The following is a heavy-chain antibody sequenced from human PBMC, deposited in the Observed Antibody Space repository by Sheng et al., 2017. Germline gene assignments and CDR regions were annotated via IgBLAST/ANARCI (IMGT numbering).Heavy chain of an antibody. D-gene: IGHD3-16*01. CDR2: IGSDGTAK. Sequence: QVYLVESGGDVVQPGRSLRLSCAVSGLTFSSHSIHWVREAPGKGLEWLAVIGSDGTAKYYADSVKGRFTISRDNSKDTLYLQMNSLRAEDTAIYYCAKEGTLGEWYLDYWGQGTLVTVSS. J-gene: IGHJ4*02. V-gene: IGHV3-30*18. CDR3: AKEGTLGEWYLDY. CDR1: GLTFSSHS.